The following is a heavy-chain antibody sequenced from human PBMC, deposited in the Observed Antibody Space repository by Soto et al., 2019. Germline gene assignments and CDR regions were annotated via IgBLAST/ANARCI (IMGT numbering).Heavy chain of an antibody. CDR2: INHSGST. V-gene: IGHV4-34*01. CDR3: ARKRQWLVKSGAFDI. CDR1: GGSFSGYY. D-gene: IGHD6-19*01. J-gene: IGHJ3*02. Sequence: SETLSLTCAVYGGSFSGYYWSWIRQPPGKGLEWIGEINHSGSTNYNPSLKSRVTISVDTSKNQFSLKLSSVTAADTAVYYCARKRQWLVKSGAFDIWGQGTMVTVPS.